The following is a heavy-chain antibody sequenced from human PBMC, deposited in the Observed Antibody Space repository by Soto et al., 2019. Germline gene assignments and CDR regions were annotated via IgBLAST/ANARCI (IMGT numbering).Heavy chain of an antibody. J-gene: IGHJ4*02. V-gene: IGHV3-23*01. CDR1: GFTFSNYA. CDR3: GKCGRGYSYVDY. D-gene: IGHD5-18*01. Sequence: PGGSLRLCCAASGFTFSNYAMSWVRQAPGKGLEWVSVVSGSGGSTYYADSVKGRFTISRDNSKNTLYVQMNSLRAEDTAVYYCGKCGRGYSYVDYWGQGTLVTVSS. CDR2: VSGSGGST.